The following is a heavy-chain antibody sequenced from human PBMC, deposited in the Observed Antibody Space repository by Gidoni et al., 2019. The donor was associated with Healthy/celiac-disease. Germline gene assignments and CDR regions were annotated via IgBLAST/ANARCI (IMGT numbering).Heavy chain of an antibody. V-gene: IGHV3-9*01. D-gene: IGHD2-21*02. J-gene: IGHJ4*02. CDR3: AKDRTGGNSYFDY. CDR2: ISWNSGSI. Sequence: EVQLVESGGGLVQPGRSLILSCAASGCTFDDYARTWVGQAPGKGLEWVLGISWNSGSIGYADSVKGRFNISRDNAKNSLYLQMNSLRAEDTALYYCAKDRTGGNSYFDYWGQGTLVTVSS. CDR1: GCTFDDYA.